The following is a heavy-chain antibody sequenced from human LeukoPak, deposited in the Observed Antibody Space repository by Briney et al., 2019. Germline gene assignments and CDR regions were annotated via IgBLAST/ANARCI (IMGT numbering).Heavy chain of an antibody. CDR1: GFTFSSYS. V-gene: IGHV3-21*01. CDR2: ISSSSSSYI. Sequence: GGSLRLSCVASGFTFSSYSMNWVRQAPGKGLEWVSSISSSSSSYIYYADSVKGRFTISRDNAKNSLYLQKNSLRAEDTAVYYCARGDRDLYCSSTSCYPVLGGQGTLVTVSS. J-gene: IGHJ4*02. CDR3: ARGDRDLYCSSTSCYPVL. D-gene: IGHD2-2*01.